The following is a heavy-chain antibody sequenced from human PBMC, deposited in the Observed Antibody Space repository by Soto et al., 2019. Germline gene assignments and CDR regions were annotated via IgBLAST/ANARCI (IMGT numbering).Heavy chain of an antibody. J-gene: IGHJ6*03. CDR3: ARISWFGELVFHYYYYYYMDV. CDR1: GFTFSSYW. CDR2: IKQDGSEK. Sequence: GGSLRLSCAASGFTFSSYWMSWVRQAPGKGLEWVANIKQDGSEKYYVDSVKGRFTISRDNAKNSLYLQMNSLRAEDTAVYYCARISWFGELVFHYYYYYYMDVWGKGTTVTVSS. D-gene: IGHD3-10*01. V-gene: IGHV3-7*01.